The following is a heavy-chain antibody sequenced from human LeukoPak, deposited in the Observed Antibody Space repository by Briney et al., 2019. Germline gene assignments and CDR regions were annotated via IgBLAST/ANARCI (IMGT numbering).Heavy chain of an antibody. CDR3: AKAGAVVVVAAKYFDY. V-gene: IGHV3-23*01. J-gene: IGHJ4*02. D-gene: IGHD2-15*01. CDR1: GFTFSSYA. CDR2: ISGSGDST. Sequence: GGSLRLSCAASGFTFSSYAMSWVRQAPGKGLWWVSAISGSGDSTYYADSVKGRFTISRDNSKNTLYLQMNSLRAEDTAVYYCAKAGAVVVVAAKYFDYWGQGTLVTVSS.